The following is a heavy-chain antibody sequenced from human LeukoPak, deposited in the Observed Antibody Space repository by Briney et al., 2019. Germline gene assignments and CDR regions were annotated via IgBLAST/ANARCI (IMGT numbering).Heavy chain of an antibody. CDR3: TRTVGIIAVAGTCDY. CDR2: ISSSSSYI. V-gene: IGHV3-21*01. D-gene: IGHD6-19*01. Sequence: GGSLRLSCAASGFTFSSYSMNWVRQAPGKGLEWVSSISSSSSYIYYADSVKGRFTISRDNAKNSLYLQMNSLRAEDTAVYYCTRTVGIIAVAGTCDYWGQGTLVTVSS. J-gene: IGHJ4*02. CDR1: GFTFSSYS.